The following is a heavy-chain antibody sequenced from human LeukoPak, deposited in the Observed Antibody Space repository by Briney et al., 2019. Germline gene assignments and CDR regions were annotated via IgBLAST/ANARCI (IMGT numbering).Heavy chain of an antibody. CDR3: ARDHHAYYYDSSGYYY. Sequence: ASVKVSCKASGYTFTSYAMNWVRQAPGQGLEWMGWINTNTGNPTYAQGFTGRFVFSLDTSVSTAYLQISSLKAEDTAVYYCARDHHAYYYDSSGYYYWGQGTLVTVSS. V-gene: IGHV7-4-1*02. J-gene: IGHJ4*02. CDR2: INTNTGNP. CDR1: GYTFTSYA. D-gene: IGHD3-22*01.